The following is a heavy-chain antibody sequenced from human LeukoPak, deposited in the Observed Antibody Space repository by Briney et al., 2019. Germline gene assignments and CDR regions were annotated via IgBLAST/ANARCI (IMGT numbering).Heavy chain of an antibody. J-gene: IGHJ5*02. Sequence: GGSLRLSCAASGFTFSSYGMHWVRQAPGKGLEWVAFIRYDGSNKYYADSVKGRFTIPRDNSKNTLYLQMNSLRAEDTAVCYGTTGTTTSNWFDPWGQGTLVTVSS. CDR2: IRYDGSNK. CDR1: GFTFSSYG. CDR3: TTGTTTSNWFDP. V-gene: IGHV3-30*02. D-gene: IGHD1-1*01.